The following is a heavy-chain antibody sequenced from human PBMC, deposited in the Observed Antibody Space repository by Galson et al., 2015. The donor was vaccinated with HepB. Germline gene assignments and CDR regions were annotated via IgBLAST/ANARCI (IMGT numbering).Heavy chain of an antibody. J-gene: IGHJ6*02. V-gene: IGHV3-49*03. CDR3: TTVWTVTHGGYYYGMDV. D-gene: IGHD4-11*01. CDR2: IRSKAYGGTT. CDR1: GFTFGDYA. Sequence: SLRLSCAASGFTFGDYAMSWFRQAPGKGLEWVGFIRSKAYGGTTEYAASVKGRFTISRDDSKSIAYLQMNSLKTEDTAVYYCTTVWTVTHGGYYYGMDVWGQGTTVTVSS.